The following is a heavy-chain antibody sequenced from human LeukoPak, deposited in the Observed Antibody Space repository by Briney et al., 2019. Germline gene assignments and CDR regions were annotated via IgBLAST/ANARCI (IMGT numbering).Heavy chain of an antibody. V-gene: IGHV4-34*01. D-gene: IGHD6-13*01. CDR3: ARGRIAAGYGMDV. Sequence: SGTLSLTCAVYGGSFSGYYWSWIRQPPGKGLEWIGEINHSGSTNYNPSLKSRVTISVDTSKNQFSLKLSSATAADTAVYYCARGRIAAGYGMDVWGQGTTVTVSS. CDR2: INHSGST. CDR1: GGSFSGYY. J-gene: IGHJ6*02.